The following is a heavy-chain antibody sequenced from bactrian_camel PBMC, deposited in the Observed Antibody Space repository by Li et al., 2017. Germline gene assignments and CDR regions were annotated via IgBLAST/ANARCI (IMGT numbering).Heavy chain of an antibody. CDR1: RSLYSGAC. V-gene: IGHV3S53*01. J-gene: IGHJ6*01. D-gene: IGHD4*01. CDR2: IDSDGIA. Sequence: VQLVESGGGSVQAGGSLRLSCVASRSLYSGACVGWLSQAPGKEREGVAAIDSDGIASYADSVKGRFTASRDNAQDTVYLQMNSLKPEDAGVYYCVRDYKSGDYRDDFGYWGQGTQVTV. CDR3: VRDYKSGDYRDDFGY.